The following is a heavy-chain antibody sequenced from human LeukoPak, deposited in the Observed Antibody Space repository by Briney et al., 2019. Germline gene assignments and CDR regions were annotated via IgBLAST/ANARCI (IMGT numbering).Heavy chain of an antibody. CDR1: GFTVSSNY. J-gene: IGHJ4*02. CDR2: ISYDGSNK. CDR3: ARDKMYYFDY. V-gene: IGHV3-30-3*01. Sequence: GGSLRLSCAASGFTVSSNYMSWVRQAPGKGLEWVAVISYDGSNKYYADSVKGRFTISRDNSKNTLYLQMNSLRAEDTAVYYCARDKMYYFDYWGQGTLVTVSS.